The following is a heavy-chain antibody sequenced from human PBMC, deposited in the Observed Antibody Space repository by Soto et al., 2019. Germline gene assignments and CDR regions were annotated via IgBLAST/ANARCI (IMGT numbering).Heavy chain of an antibody. CDR1: GFTFSSYS. CDR3: ARDYIAATGTWFDP. J-gene: IGHJ5*02. CDR2: ISSSSSTI. D-gene: IGHD6-13*01. Sequence: GSLRLSCAASGFTFSSYSMNWVRQAPGKGLEWVSYISSSSSTIYYADSVKGRFTISRDNAKNSLYLQMNSLRAEDTAVYYCARDYIAATGTWFDPWGQGTLVTVSS. V-gene: IGHV3-48*01.